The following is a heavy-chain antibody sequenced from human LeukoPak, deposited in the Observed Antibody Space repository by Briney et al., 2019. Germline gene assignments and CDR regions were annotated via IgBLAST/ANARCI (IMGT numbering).Heavy chain of an antibody. V-gene: IGHV3-30-3*01. Sequence: GGSLTLFCAASGFTFNSYPMHWVRQAPGKGLEWVGVISYDGRNKYYADSVKGRFTFSRDNSKNTLYLQVNSLRAEDTAVYYCARDGGGYYASGTHYYFDCWGQGTLVTVSS. CDR3: ARDGGGYYASGTHYYFDC. J-gene: IGHJ4*02. CDR2: ISYDGRNK. D-gene: IGHD3-10*01. CDR1: GFTFNSYP.